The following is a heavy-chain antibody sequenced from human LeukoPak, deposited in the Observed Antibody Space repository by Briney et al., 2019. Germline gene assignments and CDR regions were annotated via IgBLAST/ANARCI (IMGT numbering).Heavy chain of an antibody. CDR3: ARGRPRIAARGCNWFDP. CDR2: INPTGGST. J-gene: IGHJ5*02. CDR1: GYTFTSYY. Sequence: ASVKVSCKASGYTFTSYYMHWVRQAPGQGLEWMGLINPTGGSTGYAQKFQGRVTITRNTSISTAYMELSSLRSEDTAVYYCARGRPRIAARGCNWFDPWGQGTLVTVSS. D-gene: IGHD6-6*01. V-gene: IGHV1-46*01.